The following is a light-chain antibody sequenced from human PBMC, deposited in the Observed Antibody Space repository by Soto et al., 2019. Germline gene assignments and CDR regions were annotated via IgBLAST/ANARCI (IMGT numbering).Light chain of an antibody. CDR1: QSVSSK. CDR2: GAS. V-gene: IGKV3-15*01. Sequence: EVVMTQSPATLSVSPGEGATLSCRASQSVSSKLAWYQQKPGQAPRLLIYGASTRATGITARFSGSESGTELALTISRLQSEDFAVYYCQQYDNGPFAFGPGTKVDIK. CDR3: QQYDNGPFA. J-gene: IGKJ3*01.